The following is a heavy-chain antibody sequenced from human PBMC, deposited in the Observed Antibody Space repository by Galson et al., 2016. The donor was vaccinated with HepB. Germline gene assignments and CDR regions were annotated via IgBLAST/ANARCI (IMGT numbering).Heavy chain of an antibody. CDR2: ISAYNGNT. D-gene: IGHD6-19*01. CDR1: GYIFSNFH. J-gene: IGHJ4*02. V-gene: IGHV1-18*01. CDR3: ARESGSSGWYIRLYYFDY. Sequence: SVKVSCKASGYIFSNFHISWVRQAPGQGLEWMGGISAYNGNTDYAQKFQDRVSMTTDTSTSTAYMELRSLTADDTAVYYCARESGSSGWYIRLYYFDYWGQGTRVTVSS.